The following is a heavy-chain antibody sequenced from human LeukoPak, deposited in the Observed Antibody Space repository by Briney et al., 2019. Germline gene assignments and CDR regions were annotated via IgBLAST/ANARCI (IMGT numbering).Heavy chain of an antibody. J-gene: IGHJ4*02. CDR1: GGSISSYY. CDR3: ARQVYSSSWSYYFEY. CDR2: IHYSGST. D-gene: IGHD6-13*01. Sequence: SETLSLTCAVSGGSISSYYWSWIRQPPGRGLEWIGSIHYSGSTSYNSSLKSRVTTSIDTSKNQFSLKLSSVTPADTAVYYCARQVYSSSWSYYFEYWGQGILVTVSS. V-gene: IGHV4-59*01.